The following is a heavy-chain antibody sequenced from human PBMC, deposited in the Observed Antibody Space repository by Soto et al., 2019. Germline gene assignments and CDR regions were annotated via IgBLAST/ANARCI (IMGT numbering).Heavy chain of an antibody. CDR3: ARDPPYSSGWYGY. D-gene: IGHD6-19*01. CDR2: IIPILGIA. V-gene: IGHV1-69*04. CDR1: GGTFSSYT. Sequence: GASVKVSCKASGGTFSSYTISWVRQAPGQGLEWMGRIIPILGIANYAQKFQGRVTITADKSTSTAYMELSSLRPEDTAVYYCARDPPYSSGWYGYWGQGTLVTVSS. J-gene: IGHJ4*02.